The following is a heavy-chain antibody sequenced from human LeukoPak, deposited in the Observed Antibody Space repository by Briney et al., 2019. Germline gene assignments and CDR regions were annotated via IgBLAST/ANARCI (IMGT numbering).Heavy chain of an antibody. D-gene: IGHD3-10*01. CDR1: GGSISSYY. Sequence: SETLSLTCTVSGGSISSYYWSWIRQPAGEGLEWIGRLHTSGSTHYNPSLKSRVTMSVDTSKNQFSLKLSSVTAADTAVYYCARDYYGSGSYYNYYYMDVWGKGTTVTISS. V-gene: IGHV4-4*07. CDR3: ARDYYGSGSYYNYYYMDV. CDR2: LHTSGST. J-gene: IGHJ6*03.